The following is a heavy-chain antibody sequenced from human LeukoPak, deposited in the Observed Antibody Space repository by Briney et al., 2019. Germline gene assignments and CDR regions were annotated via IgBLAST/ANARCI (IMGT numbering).Heavy chain of an antibody. J-gene: IGHJ5*02. CDR2: IYYSGRT. V-gene: IGHV4-31*03. CDR1: GDSINSGASY. D-gene: IGHD1-1*01. CDR3: ARVSWNDVSWFGP. Sequence: PSETLSLTCTVSGDSINSGASYWSWIRQHPGKGLEWIGYIYYSGRTYYNPSLKSRVTISVDTSQNQFSLKLNSVTAADTAVYYCARVSWNDVSWFGPWGQGALVTVSS.